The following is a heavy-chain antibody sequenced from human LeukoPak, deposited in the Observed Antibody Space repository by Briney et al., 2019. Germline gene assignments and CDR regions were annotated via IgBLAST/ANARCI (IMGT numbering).Heavy chain of an antibody. D-gene: IGHD2-2*01. CDR2: IYTSGST. CDR3: AREYHGWFDP. J-gene: IGHJ5*02. V-gene: IGHV4-61*02. Sequence: SQTLSLTCTVSGGSISSGSYYWSWIRQPAGKGLEWIGRIYTSGSTNYNPSLKSRVTISVDTSKNQFSLKLSSVTAADTAVYYCAREYHGWFDPWGQGTLVTVSS. CDR1: GGSISSGSYY.